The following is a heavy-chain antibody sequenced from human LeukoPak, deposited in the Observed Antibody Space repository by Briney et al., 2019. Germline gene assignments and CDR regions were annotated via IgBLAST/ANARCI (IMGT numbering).Heavy chain of an antibody. J-gene: IGHJ4*02. CDR1: GGTFSSYA. CDR3: ARAPTTVTTVYFDY. V-gene: IGHV1-69*04. Sequence: ASVKVSCKASGGTFSSYAISWVRQAPGQGLEWMGRIIPILGIANYAQKFQGRVTITADKSTSTAYTELSSLRSEDTAVYYCARAPTTVTTVYFDYWGQGTLVTVSS. D-gene: IGHD4-17*01. CDR2: IIPILGIA.